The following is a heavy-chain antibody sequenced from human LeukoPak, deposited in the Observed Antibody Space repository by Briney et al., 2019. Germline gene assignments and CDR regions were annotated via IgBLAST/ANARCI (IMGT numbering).Heavy chain of an antibody. Sequence: SETLSLTCTVSGGSISSSSYYRGWIRQSPGKGLEWIGSISYNGRTYYNPSLKSRVTISVDTSKNQFSLKLSSVTAADTAVYYCARTKYYYDSSGYYRAAFDYWGQGTLVTVSS. CDR2: ISYNGRT. J-gene: IGHJ4*02. CDR1: GGSISSSSYY. CDR3: ARTKYYYDSSGYYRAAFDY. D-gene: IGHD3-22*01. V-gene: IGHV4-39*07.